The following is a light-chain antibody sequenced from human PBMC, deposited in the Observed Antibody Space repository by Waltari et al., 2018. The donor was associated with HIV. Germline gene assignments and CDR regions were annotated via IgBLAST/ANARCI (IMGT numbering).Light chain of an antibody. V-gene: IGLV6-57*01. J-gene: IGLJ3*02. CDR2: EDN. CDR1: SGSIASNY. Sequence: NFMLTQPHSVSESPGKTVTISCTSSSGSIASNYVQWYQQRPGSSPTTVIYEDNQSPSGVPDRFSGSIDSSSNSASLTISGLKTEDEADYYCQSYDSSNHWVFGGGTKLTVL. CDR3: QSYDSSNHWV.